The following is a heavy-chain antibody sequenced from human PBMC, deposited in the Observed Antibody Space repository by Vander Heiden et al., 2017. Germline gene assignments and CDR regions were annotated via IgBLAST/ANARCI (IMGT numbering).Heavy chain of an antibody. CDR1: GYTFTGYY. CDR3: ATDSTSVRAVAGNFDY. V-gene: IGHV1-2*04. CDR2: INPNSGGT. Sequence: QVQLVQSGAEVKKPGASVKVSCKASGYTFTGYYMHWVRQAPGQGLEWMGWINPNSGGTNYAQKLQGWVTMTRDTSISTAYIQLSRMRSDQTAVYYCATDSTSVRAVAGNFDYWGQGTLVTVSS. D-gene: IGHD6-19*01. J-gene: IGHJ4*02.